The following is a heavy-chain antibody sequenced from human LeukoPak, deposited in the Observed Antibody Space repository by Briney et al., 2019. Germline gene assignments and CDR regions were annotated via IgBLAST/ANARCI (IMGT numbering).Heavy chain of an antibody. J-gene: IGHJ4*02. CDR2: IYHTGTT. D-gene: IGHD1-26*01. CDR1: GGSISNGNW. Sequence: SETLSLTCFVSGGSISNGNWCTWVRQPPGKGLEWIGEIYHTGTTNYNASLESRVTISIDESNNRFSLDLRSLTAADTAIYYCATRSPLVNAILWGQGTPVTVSS. V-gene: IGHV4/OR15-8*02. CDR3: ATRSPLVNAIL.